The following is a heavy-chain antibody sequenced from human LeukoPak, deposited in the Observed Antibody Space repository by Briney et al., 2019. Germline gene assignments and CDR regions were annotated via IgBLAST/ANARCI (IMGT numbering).Heavy chain of an antibody. Sequence: PGGSLRLSCAASGFSVTNYYMYWVRQAPGKGLEWVSIIYTGGSTDYADSVKGRFTISRDNSKNTLYLQMNSLRAEDTAVYYCAKVMSVGAYTFDYWGQGTLVTVSS. V-gene: IGHV3-53*01. CDR2: IYTGGST. J-gene: IGHJ4*02. D-gene: IGHD1-26*01. CDR3: AKVMSVGAYTFDY. CDR1: GFSVTNYY.